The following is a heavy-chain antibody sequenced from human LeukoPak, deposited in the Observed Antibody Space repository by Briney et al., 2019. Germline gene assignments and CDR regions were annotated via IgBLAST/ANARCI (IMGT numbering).Heavy chain of an antibody. J-gene: IGHJ4*02. Sequence: ASVKVSCKASEYTFTNYAISWVRQAPGQGLEWMGWISGYNGDTNYAQNLQGRVTMTRDTSTSTAYMELRSLRSDDTAVYYCARIIRRPRSIRYNYGIDFDYWGQGTLVTVSS. CDR2: ISGYNGDT. CDR3: ARIIRRPRSIRYNYGIDFDY. D-gene: IGHD5-18*01. V-gene: IGHV1-18*01. CDR1: EYTFTNYA.